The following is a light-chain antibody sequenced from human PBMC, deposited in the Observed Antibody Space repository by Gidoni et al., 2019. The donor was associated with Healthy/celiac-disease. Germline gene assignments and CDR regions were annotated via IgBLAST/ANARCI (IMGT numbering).Light chain of an antibody. CDR2: KDS. V-gene: IGLV3-25*03. CDR1: DLPKHY. J-gene: IGLJ2*01. Sequence: SYELTQPPSVSVSPGQTARITCSGDDLPKHYAYWYPQKPGQAPVLVIYKDSERPSGIPERFSGSSSGTTVTLTISGVQAEDAADYYCQSADSSGTYVVFGGGTKLTVL. CDR3: QSADSSGTYVV.